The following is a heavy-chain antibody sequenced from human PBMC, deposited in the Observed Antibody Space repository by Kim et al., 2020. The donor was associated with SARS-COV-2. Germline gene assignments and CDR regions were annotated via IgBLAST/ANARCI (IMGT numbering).Heavy chain of an antibody. J-gene: IGHJ6*02. CDR2: IYPGDSDT. CDR3: ARSYSSSWPTYYYYGMDV. D-gene: IGHD6-13*01. V-gene: IGHV5-51*01. Sequence: GESLKISCKGSGYSFTSYWIGWVRQMPGKGLEWMGIIYPGDSDTRYSPSFQGQVTISADKSISTAYLQWSSLKASDTAMYYCARSYSSSWPTYYYYGMDVWGQATTVTVSS. CDR1: GYSFTSYW.